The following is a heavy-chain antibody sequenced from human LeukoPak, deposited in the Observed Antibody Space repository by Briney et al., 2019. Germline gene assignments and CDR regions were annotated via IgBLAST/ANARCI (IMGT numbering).Heavy chain of an antibody. V-gene: IGHV3-30*04. J-gene: IGHJ4*02. CDR3: ARVASSSWYHFDY. CDR1: GFTFSSYA. CDR2: ISYDGSNK. D-gene: IGHD6-13*01. Sequence: GGSLRLSCAASGFTFSSYAMQWVRQAPGKGLEWVAVISYDGSNKYYADSVKGRFTISRDNSKNTLYLQMNSLRAEDTAVYYCARVASSSWYHFDYWGQGTLVTVPS.